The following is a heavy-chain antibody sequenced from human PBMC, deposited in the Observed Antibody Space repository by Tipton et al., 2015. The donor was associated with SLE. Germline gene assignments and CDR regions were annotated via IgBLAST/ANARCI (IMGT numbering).Heavy chain of an antibody. CDR1: GYSFTNYW. Sequence: QLVQSGAEVKKPGESLKISCKGSGYSFTNYWIAWVRQMPGKGLEWMGIIYPGDSDTRYSPSFQGQVTISAEKSISTAYLQWSSLKASATAWYDCAGLDSSGRECFHRWGRGTLVTVSS. V-gene: IGHV5-51*03. D-gene: IGHD6-19*01. J-gene: IGHJ1*01. CDR2: IYPGDSDT. CDR3: AGLDSSGRECFHR.